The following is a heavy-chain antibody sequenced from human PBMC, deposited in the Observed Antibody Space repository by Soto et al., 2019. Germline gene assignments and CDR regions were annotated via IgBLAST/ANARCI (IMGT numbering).Heavy chain of an antibody. V-gene: IGHV3-23*01. J-gene: IGHJ3*02. CDR2: SRAGSRT. Sequence: GSLRLSCAVSGLISSRYDMSWVRQAPWQGLEWASTSRAGSRTHYEDSVKGRFTISRDTSKNTVYLQMNRLTGGDTAAHDCSRRTATSGGAFDIYGQGTMVTVSS. CDR1: GLISSRYD. D-gene: IGHD1-26*01. CDR3: SRRTATSGGAFDI.